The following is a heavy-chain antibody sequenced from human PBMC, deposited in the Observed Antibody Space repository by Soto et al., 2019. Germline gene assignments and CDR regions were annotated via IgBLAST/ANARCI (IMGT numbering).Heavy chain of an antibody. J-gene: IGHJ5*02. D-gene: IGHD3-3*01. CDR2: IRSKANSYAT. Sequence: GGSLRLSCAASGFTFSGSAMHWVRQASGKGLEWVGRIRSKANSYATAYAASVKGRFTISRDDSKNTAYLQMNSLKTEDMAVYYCTRHPDNWSGYHHWFDPWGQGTLVTVSS. CDR1: GFTFSGSA. V-gene: IGHV3-73*01. CDR3: TRHPDNWSGYHHWFDP.